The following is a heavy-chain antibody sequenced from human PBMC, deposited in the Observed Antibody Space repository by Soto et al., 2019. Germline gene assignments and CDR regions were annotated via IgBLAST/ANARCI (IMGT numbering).Heavy chain of an antibody. V-gene: IGHV1-69*13. D-gene: IGHD3-22*01. CDR3: ARGALRDSSGYYSPPDAFDI. J-gene: IGHJ3*02. CDR2: IIPIFGTA. CDR1: GCTFSIYA. Sequence: SVKVSCKASGCTFSIYAISWVRQAPGQGLEWMGGIIPIFGTANYAQKFQGRVTITADESTSTAYMELSSLRSEDTAVYYCARGALRDSSGYYSPPDAFDIWGQGTMVTVSS.